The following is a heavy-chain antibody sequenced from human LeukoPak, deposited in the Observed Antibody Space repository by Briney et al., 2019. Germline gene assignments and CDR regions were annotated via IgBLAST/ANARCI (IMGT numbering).Heavy chain of an antibody. J-gene: IGHJ4*02. Sequence: PSETLSLTCAVFGGSISSSNLLSWVRQPPGKGLEWIGEVSHRGDTNYNPSLKSRVTISIDKSKNQFSLRLTSVTAADTAVYYCTRGGLTFGGNWGQGILVTVSS. CDR2: VSHRGDT. D-gene: IGHD3-10*01. V-gene: IGHV4/OR15-8*02. CDR3: TRGGLTFGGN. CDR1: GGSISSSNL.